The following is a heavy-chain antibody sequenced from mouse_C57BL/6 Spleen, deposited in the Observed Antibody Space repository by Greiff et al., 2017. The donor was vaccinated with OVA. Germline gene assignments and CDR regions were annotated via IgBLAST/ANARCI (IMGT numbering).Heavy chain of an antibody. D-gene: IGHD2-4*01. CDR1: GFSLSTSGMG. V-gene: IGHV8-12*01. CDR3: ARSVSYYDYDDFDV. Sequence: QVTLKVSGPGILQSSQTLSLTCSFSGFSLSTSGMGVSWIRQPSGKGLEWLAHIYWDDDKRYNPSLTSRLTISKDTSRNQVFLKITSVDTADTATYYCARSVSYYDYDDFDVWGTGTTVTVSS. J-gene: IGHJ1*03. CDR2: IYWDDDK.